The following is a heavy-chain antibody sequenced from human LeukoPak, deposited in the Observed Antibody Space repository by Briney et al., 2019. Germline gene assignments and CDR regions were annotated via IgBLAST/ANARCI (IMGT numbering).Heavy chain of an antibody. D-gene: IGHD5-12*01. CDR1: GFTFSSYW. J-gene: IGHJ4*02. CDR2: MNSDGSST. CDR3: TRENGGYKGYEDY. Sequence: GGSLRLSCGASGFTFSSYWMNWVRQAPGEGLVWVSRMNSDGSSTSYADSVKGRFTISRDNAKKTLYLQMNSLRAEDTAVYYCTRENGGYKGYEDYWGQGALVTVSS. V-gene: IGHV3-74*01.